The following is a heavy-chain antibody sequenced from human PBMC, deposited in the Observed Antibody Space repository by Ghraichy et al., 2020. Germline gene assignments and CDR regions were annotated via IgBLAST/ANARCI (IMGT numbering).Heavy chain of an antibody. Sequence: GGSMRLSCAASGFTFSSYWMHWVRQAPGKGLVWVSRINTNWSSTTYADSVKGRFTISRDNAKNTLFLQINSLRAEDTAVYYCVRTFYNSPDNWGQGTLVTVSS. J-gene: IGHJ4*02. D-gene: IGHD3-10*01. V-gene: IGHV3-74*01. CDR3: VRTFYNSPDN. CDR2: INTNWSST. CDR1: GFTFSSYW.